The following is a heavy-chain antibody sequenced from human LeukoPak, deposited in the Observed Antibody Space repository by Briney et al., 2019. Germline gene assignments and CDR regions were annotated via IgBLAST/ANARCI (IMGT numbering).Heavy chain of an antibody. V-gene: IGHV7-4-1*02. CDR1: GYTFTSYA. CDR2: INTNTGNP. CDR3: AGRSYYYDSSGYGDAFDI. J-gene: IGHJ3*02. D-gene: IGHD3-22*01. Sequence: GAPVKVSCKASGYTFTSYAMNWVRQAPGQGLEWMGWINTNTGNPTYAQGFTGRFVFSLDTSVSTAYLQISSLKAEDTAVYYCAGRSYYYDSSGYGDAFDIWGQGTMVTVSS.